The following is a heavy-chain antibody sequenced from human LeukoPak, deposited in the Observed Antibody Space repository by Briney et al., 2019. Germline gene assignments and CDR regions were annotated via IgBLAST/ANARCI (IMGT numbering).Heavy chain of an antibody. J-gene: IGHJ1*01. CDR3: ARDDLGYCSSTSCYRYFQH. CDR2: IYYSGST. V-gene: IGHV4-59*12. CDR1: GGSISSYY. D-gene: IGHD2-2*02. Sequence: SETLSLTCTVSGGSISSYYWSWIRQPPGKGLEWIGYIYYSGSTNYNPSLKSRVTISVDTSKNQFSLKLSSVTAADTAVYYCARDDLGYCSSTSCYRYFQHWGQGTLVTVSS.